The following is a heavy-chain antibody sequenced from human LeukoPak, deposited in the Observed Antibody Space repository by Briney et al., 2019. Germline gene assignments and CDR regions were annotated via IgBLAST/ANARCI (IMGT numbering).Heavy chain of an antibody. V-gene: IGHV1-69*06. CDR3: ASGPSRYSGYVVDY. Sequence: SVKVSCKASGGTFSSYAISWVRQAPGQGLEWMGGIILIFGTANYAQKFQGRVTITADKSTSTAYMELSSLRSEDTAVYYCASGPSRYSGYVVDYWGQGTLVTVSS. D-gene: IGHD5-12*01. CDR2: IILIFGTA. J-gene: IGHJ4*02. CDR1: GGTFSSYA.